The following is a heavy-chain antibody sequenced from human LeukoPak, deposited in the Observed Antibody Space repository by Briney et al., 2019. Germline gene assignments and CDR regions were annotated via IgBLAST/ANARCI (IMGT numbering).Heavy chain of an antibody. CDR1: GGSISSSSYY. D-gene: IGHD1-7*01. V-gene: IGHV4-39*07. CDR3: ATYNWNYASYTFDP. CDR2: IYYSGST. J-gene: IGHJ5*02. Sequence: PSETLSLTCTVSGGSISSSSYYWGWIRQPPGKGLEWIGSIYYSGSTYYNPSLKSRVTISVDTSKNQFSLKLSSVTAADTAVYYCATYNWNYASYTFDPWGQGTLVTVSS.